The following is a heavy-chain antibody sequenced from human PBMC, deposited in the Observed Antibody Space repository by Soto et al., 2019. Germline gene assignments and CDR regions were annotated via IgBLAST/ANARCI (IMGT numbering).Heavy chain of an antibody. D-gene: IGHD2-15*01. V-gene: IGHV3-23*01. CDR1: GFTFISYA. CDR3: AKDSHRYCSGGSCYGNWFDP. J-gene: IGHJ5*02. CDR2: ISGSGGST. Sequence: TWGSLRLSCAASGFTFISYAIVFFRHSPFKWLEWVSAISGSGGSTYYADSVKGRFTISRDNSKNTLYLQMNSLRAEDTAVYYCAKDSHRYCSGGSCYGNWFDPWGQGTLVTVSS.